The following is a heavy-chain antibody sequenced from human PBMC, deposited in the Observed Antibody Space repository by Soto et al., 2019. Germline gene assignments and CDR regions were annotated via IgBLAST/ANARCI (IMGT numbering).Heavy chain of an antibody. D-gene: IGHD3-22*01. CDR1: GGSISSSTYY. Sequence: SETLSLTCTVSGGSISSSTYYLGWIRQPPGKGLEWIGSIYYSGSTNYNPSLKSRVTISVDTSKNQFSLKLSSVTAADTAVYYCARYYYDSSDVWGQGTTVTVSS. CDR3: ARYYYDSSDV. J-gene: IGHJ6*02. V-gene: IGHV4-39*01. CDR2: IYYSGST.